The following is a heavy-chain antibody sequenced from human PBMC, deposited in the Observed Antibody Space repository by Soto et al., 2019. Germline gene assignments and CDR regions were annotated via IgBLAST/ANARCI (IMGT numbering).Heavy chain of an antibody. J-gene: IGHJ6*02. CDR1: GYSFTSYW. D-gene: IGHD2-2*01. Sequence: GESLKISCKGSGYSFTSYWISWVRQMPGKGPEWMGRIDPSDSYTNYSPSFQGHVTISAGKYIGTAYLQWSILKASDTAMYYCARRPLFVVTAARDYYYGMDVWGQGTTVTVSS. CDR2: IDPSDSYT. CDR3: ARRPLFVVTAARDYYYGMDV. V-gene: IGHV5-10-1*01.